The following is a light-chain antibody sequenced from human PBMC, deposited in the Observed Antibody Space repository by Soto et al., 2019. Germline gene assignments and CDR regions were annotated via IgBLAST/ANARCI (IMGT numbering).Light chain of an antibody. V-gene: IGKV3-20*01. Sequence: TQSPGTLSLSPGERATISCRASQTVCRGCLAWYQQKSGQAPRLLIFGVSNRATGIPDRFSGSGSGTDFTLTISRLEPEDFAVYFCQQYGTSSPLTFGGGTRVDI. J-gene: IGKJ4*01. CDR2: GVS. CDR3: QQYGTSSPLT. CDR1: QTVCRGC.